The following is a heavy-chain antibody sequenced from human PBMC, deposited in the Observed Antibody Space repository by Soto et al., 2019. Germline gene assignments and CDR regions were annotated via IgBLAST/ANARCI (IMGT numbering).Heavy chain of an antibody. V-gene: IGHV3-13*05. CDR1: GFTFRNYD. CDR3: ARTASDFYGLDV. J-gene: IGHJ6*02. Sequence: EVQLVESGGGLVQPGGSLRLSCAASGFTFRNYDMHWVRQGTGKGMEWVSGISAAGDPDYADSVEGRFTISRENAHNSFFLQMNSLSVGDTAVYYCARTASDFYGLDVWGQGTTVIVSS. D-gene: IGHD2-2*01. CDR2: ISAAGDP.